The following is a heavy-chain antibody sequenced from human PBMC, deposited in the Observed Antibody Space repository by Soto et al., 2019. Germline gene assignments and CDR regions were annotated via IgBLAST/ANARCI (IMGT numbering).Heavy chain of an antibody. CDR2: LQTDGSHT. Sequence: EVQLVASGGGLVQPGGSLRLSCVASGFTFDYYWMHWVRQAPGEGLMWVSRLQTDGSHTDYADSVKGRFTISRANAKNTLYLQMSILRADDTAVSCGGRGGDPYYWGQGTLVPVSS. J-gene: IGHJ4*02. D-gene: IGHD2-21*02. CDR3: GRGGDPYY. CDR1: GFTFDYYW. V-gene: IGHV3-74*01.